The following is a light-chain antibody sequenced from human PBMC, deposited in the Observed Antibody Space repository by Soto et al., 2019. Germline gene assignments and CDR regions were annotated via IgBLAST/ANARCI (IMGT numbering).Light chain of an antibody. J-gene: IGKJ1*01. CDR3: QQYNNWPRT. V-gene: IGKV3-15*01. CDR2: GAS. Sequence: EIVMPQSPATLSVSPGAPATLSCMASPSVSSILAWDQQPPAQAPSLLIYGASTSATGIPARFSGRWSGPDFTLTISILQSEDFAVYDGQQYNNWPRTFGQGIKVYI. CDR1: PSVSSI.